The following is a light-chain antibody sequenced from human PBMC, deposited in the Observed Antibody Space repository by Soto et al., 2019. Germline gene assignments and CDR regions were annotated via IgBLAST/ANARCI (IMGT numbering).Light chain of an antibody. J-gene: IGKJ3*01. CDR2: DAS. Sequence: EIVLTQSPATLSLSPGERATLSCRASQSVSSYLAWYQQKPGQAPRLLIYDASNSATGIPPRFIGSGSWTDFTLPISILEPEDFAVYSCQQRNNWLGFTFGPGTKVDIK. CDR3: QQRNNWLGFT. V-gene: IGKV3-11*01. CDR1: QSVSSY.